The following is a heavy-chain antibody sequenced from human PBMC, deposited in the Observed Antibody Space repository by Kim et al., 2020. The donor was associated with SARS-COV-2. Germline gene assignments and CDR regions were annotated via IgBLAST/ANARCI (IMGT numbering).Heavy chain of an antibody. Sequence: GGSLRLSCAASGFTFSSYAMHLVRQAPGKGLEWVAVISYDGSNKYYADSVKGRFTISRDNSKNTLYLQMNSLRAEDTAVYYCARDQAVAVSLDYWGQGTLVTVSS. CDR3: ARDQAVAVSLDY. J-gene: IGHJ4*02. CDR1: GFTFSSYA. CDR2: ISYDGSNK. D-gene: IGHD6-19*01. V-gene: IGHV3-30*04.